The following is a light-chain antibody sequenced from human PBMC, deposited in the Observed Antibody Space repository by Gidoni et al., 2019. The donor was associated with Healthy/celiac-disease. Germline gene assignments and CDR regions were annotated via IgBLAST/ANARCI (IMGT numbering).Light chain of an antibody. Sequence: SVLTQPPSASGTPAQRVTISCSGSDSNLGSNTLNWYQQLPGTPPQLIIYINNPRPSGAPDRFSGYKSGTSASLAISGLQSEDEADYYCAAWDDSLNGVVFGGGTKLTVL. J-gene: IGLJ2*01. CDR1: DSNLGSNT. CDR2: INN. V-gene: IGLV1-44*01. CDR3: AAWDDSLNGVV.